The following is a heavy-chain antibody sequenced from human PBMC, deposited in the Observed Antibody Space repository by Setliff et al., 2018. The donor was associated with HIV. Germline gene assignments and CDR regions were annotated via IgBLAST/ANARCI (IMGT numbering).Heavy chain of an antibody. Sequence: KTSETLSLTCAVYGGSFSGNYWSWIRQPPGKGLEWIGEINHSGSTNYNPSLKSRVIISVDLSKNQFSLKLSSVTAADTAVYYWARGPGGWQRDYYYYLDVWGKGTTVTVSS. J-gene: IGHJ6*03. V-gene: IGHV4-34*01. D-gene: IGHD2-15*01. CDR1: GGSFSGNY. CDR2: INHSGST. CDR3: ARGPGGWQRDYYYYLDV.